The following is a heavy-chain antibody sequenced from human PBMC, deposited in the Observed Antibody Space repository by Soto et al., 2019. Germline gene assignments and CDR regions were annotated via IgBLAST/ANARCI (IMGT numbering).Heavy chain of an antibody. Sequence: SVQVSCKASGGTFSSYAISWVRQAPGQGLEWMGGIIPIFGTANYAQKFQGRVTITADESTSTAYMELSSLRSEDTAVYYSPTGCKLLGFREDLADWGQGTLVTVSS. CDR1: GGTFSSYA. V-gene: IGHV1-69*13. D-gene: IGHD3-10*01. J-gene: IGHJ4*02. CDR3: PTGCKLLGFREDLAD. CDR2: IIPIFGTA.